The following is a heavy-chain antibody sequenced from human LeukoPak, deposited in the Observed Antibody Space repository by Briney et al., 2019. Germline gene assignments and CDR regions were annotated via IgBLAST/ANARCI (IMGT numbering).Heavy chain of an antibody. CDR2: INHSGST. CDR1: GGSFNGYY. CDR3: ARVPPPQWLVVNNWFDP. J-gene: IGHJ5*02. Sequence: SETLSLTCAVYGGSFNGYYWSWIRQPPGKGLEWIGEINHSGSTNYNPSLKSRVTISVDTSKNQFSLKLSSVTAADTAVYYCARVPPPQWLVVNNWFDPWGQGTLVTVSS. V-gene: IGHV4-34*01. D-gene: IGHD6-19*01.